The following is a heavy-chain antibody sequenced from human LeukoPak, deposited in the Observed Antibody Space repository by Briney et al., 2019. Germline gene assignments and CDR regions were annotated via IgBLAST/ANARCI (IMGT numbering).Heavy chain of an antibody. CDR1: GGSISSGGYY. V-gene: IGHV4-30-2*01. CDR2: IYHSGTT. Sequence: SETLSLTCTVSGGSISSGGYYWSWIRQPPGKGLECIGYIYHSGTTYYNPSLKSRVTISVDRSKNQFSLNLGSVTAADTALYYCARAQYWAGAFDMWGQGTMVTVSS. J-gene: IGHJ3*02. CDR3: ARAQYWAGAFDM. D-gene: IGHD2-8*02.